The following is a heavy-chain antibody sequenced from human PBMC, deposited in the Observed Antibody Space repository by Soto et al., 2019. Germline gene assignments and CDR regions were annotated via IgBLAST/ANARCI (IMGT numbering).Heavy chain of an antibody. CDR2: ISYDGSNK. V-gene: IGHV3-30*18. CDR1: GFTFSSYG. Sequence: GGSLRLSCAASGFTFSSYGMHWVRQAPGKGLEWVAVISYDGSNKYYADSVKGRFTISRDNSKNTLYLQMNSLRAEDTAVYYCAKSFSGGSCCLADFDYWGQGT. D-gene: IGHD2-15*01. CDR3: AKSFSGGSCCLADFDY. J-gene: IGHJ4*02.